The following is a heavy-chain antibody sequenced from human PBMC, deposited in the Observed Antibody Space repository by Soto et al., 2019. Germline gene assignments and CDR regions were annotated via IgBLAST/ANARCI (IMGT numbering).Heavy chain of an antibody. V-gene: IGHV2-5*02. CDR3: THNSWLITRDEWFDP. Sequence: SGPTLVNPTQTLTLTCTFSGFSLSTSGVGVGWIRQPPGKALEWLAVIHWDDDKRYSPSLKSRLTITKDTSKNQVVLTMTNMDRFETATYSATHNSWLITRDEWFDPWGQGTLVTVSS. J-gene: IGHJ5*02. D-gene: IGHD3-22*01. CDR1: GFSLSTSGVG. CDR2: IHWDDDK.